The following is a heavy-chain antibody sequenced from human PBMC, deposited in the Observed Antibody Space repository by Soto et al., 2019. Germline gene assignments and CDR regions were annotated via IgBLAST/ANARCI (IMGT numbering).Heavy chain of an antibody. CDR2: IGESGTPT. V-gene: IGHV3-23*01. J-gene: IGHJ6*02. Sequence: EVQLLESGGGLVQPGGSLRLSCAASGFTFSSYAMKWVRQAPGKGLEWVSLIGESGTPTYYADSVKGRFTISRDNSGNTPFLEKDRLRAEDTAVYYCAGYIPGVGHYGLDVWGQGTTVTVSS. D-gene: IGHD5-18*01. CDR3: AGYIPGVGHYGLDV. CDR1: GFTFSSYA.